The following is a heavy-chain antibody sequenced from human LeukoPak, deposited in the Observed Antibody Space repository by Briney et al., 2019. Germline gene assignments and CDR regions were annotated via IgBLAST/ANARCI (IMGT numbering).Heavy chain of an antibody. CDR1: GGSFSGYY. V-gene: IGHV4-34*01. CDR2: INHSGST. J-gene: IGHJ6*04. CDR3: ARSTTYMDV. Sequence: SETLSLTCAVYGGSFSGYYWSWIRQPPGKGLEWIGEINHSGSTNYNPSLKSRVTISVDTSKNQFSLKLSSVTAADTAVYYCARSTTYMDVWGKGTTVTVSS. D-gene: IGHD2-2*01.